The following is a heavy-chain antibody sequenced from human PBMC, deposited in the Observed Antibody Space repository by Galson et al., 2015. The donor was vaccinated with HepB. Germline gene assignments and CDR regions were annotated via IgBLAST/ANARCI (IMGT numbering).Heavy chain of an antibody. Sequence: SLRLSCAASGFTFGDYAMSWFRQAPGKGLEWVGFIRSKAYCGTTEYAASVKGRFTISRDDSKSIAYLQMNSLKTEDTAVYYCKVSGTGDDASDIWGQGTMVTVSS. CDR3: KVSGTGDDASDI. J-gene: IGHJ3*02. CDR1: GFTFGDYA. D-gene: IGHD6-19*01. V-gene: IGHV3-49*03. CDR2: IRSKAYCGTT.